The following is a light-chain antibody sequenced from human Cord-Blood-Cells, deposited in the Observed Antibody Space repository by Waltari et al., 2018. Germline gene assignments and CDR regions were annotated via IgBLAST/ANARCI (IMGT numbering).Light chain of an antibody. CDR1: QSVSSN. CDR3: QQYNNWPPYT. V-gene: IGKV3-15*01. CDR2: GAS. J-gene: IGKJ2*01. Sequence: EIVMTQSHATLSVSPGERAPLSCRASQSVSSNVAWYQQKPGQAPRLLIYGASTRATGIPARFSGSGSGTEFTLTISSLQSEDFAVYYCQQYNNWPPYTFGQGTKLEIK.